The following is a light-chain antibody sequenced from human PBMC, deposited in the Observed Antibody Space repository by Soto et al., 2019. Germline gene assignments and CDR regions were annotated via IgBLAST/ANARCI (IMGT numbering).Light chain of an antibody. V-gene: IGLV1-40*01. CDR1: SSNIGAGYD. Sequence: QLVLTQPPSVSGAPGQRVTISCTGSSSNIGAGYDVHWYQQPPGSAPKLLIYGNSNRPSGVPDRLSGSKSGSSASLAITGLQAEDEADYYCQSYDSSLSGYVFGTGTKVTVL. J-gene: IGLJ1*01. CDR3: QSYDSSLSGYV. CDR2: GNS.